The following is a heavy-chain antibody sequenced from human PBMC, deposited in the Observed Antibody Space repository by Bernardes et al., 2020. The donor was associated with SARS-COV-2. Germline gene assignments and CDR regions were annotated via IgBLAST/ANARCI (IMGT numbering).Heavy chain of an antibody. CDR2: IENSGSI. J-gene: IGHJ4*02. CDR1: GGSFSGYY. V-gene: IGHV4-34*01. D-gene: IGHD1-26*01. CDR3: ARGGRTSGSYYND. Sequence: SETLSLTCAVYGGSFSGYYRSWIRQPPGKGLEWIGEIENSGSISYNSSLKDRVTISLDTSKNQFSLKLNSVTAADTAVYYCARGGRTSGSYYNDWGQGTLVTVSS.